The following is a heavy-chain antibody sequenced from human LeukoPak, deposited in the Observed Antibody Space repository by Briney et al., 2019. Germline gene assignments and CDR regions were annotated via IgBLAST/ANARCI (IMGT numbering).Heavy chain of an antibody. CDR1: GGTFSSYA. CDR3: AREAGYDSSGYYSPTLGY. D-gene: IGHD3-22*01. J-gene: IGHJ4*02. V-gene: IGHV1-69*13. Sequence: GASVKVSSKASGGTFSSYAISWVRQAPGQGLEWMGGIIPIFGTANYAQKFQGRVTITADESTSTAYMELSSLRSEDTAVHYCAREAGYDSSGYYSPTLGYWGQGTLVTVSS. CDR2: IIPIFGTA.